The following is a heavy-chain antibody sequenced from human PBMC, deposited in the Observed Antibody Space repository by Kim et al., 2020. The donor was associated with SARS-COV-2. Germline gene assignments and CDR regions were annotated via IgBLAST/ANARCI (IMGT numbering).Heavy chain of an antibody. CDR1: GGSIISTSYY. CDR3: ARSWFGELFPVCFDP. Sequence: SETLSLTCTVSGGSIISTSYYWGWIRQPPGEKMEWIGSMYYTGSTYYNPSLKSRVALSVDTSRNQFSQKLTSVSAADTAVYYCARSWFGELFPVCFDPLG. V-gene: IGHV4-39*01. D-gene: IGHD3-10*01. J-gene: IGHJ5*02. CDR2: MYYTGST.